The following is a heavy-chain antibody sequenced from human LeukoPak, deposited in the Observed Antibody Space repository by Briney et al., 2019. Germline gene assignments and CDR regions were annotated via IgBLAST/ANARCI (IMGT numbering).Heavy chain of an antibody. CDR3: ARDKVLRGGYWFDP. CDR1: GGSISSSGYY. Sequence: SETLSLTCTVSGGSISSSGYYWGWIRQPPGTGLEWIGSMYHSGSTYYNPSLKSRVTISVDTSKNQFSLKLSSVTAADTAVYYCARDKVLRGGYWFDPWGQGTLVTVSS. V-gene: IGHV4-39*02. D-gene: IGHD2-15*01. J-gene: IGHJ5*02. CDR2: MYHSGST.